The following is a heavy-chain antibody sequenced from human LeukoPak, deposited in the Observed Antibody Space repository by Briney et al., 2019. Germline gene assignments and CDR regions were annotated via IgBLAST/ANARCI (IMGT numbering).Heavy chain of an antibody. Sequence: SETLSLTCTVSGGPISRNSYYWGWIPQSPGKGLEWVAIFYYSGTTFKNPSLKSRVTISVDPSQNQFSLNLKSVTAADTAVYFCAKGRSPKAPFDCWGQGTLVTVSS. CDR3: AKGRSPKAPFDC. V-gene: IGHV4-39*01. CDR2: FYYSGTT. CDR1: GGPISRNSYY. J-gene: IGHJ4*02.